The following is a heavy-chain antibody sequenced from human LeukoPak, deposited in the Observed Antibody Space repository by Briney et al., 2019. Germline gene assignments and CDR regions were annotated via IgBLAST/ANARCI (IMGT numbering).Heavy chain of an antibody. CDR2: IKKDGSEK. D-gene: IGHD5-24*01. J-gene: IGHJ3*02. Sequence: GGSLRLSCAASGFTFSSYWMSWVRQAPGKGLEWVANIKKDGSEKYYVDAVKGRFTISRDNAKTSLYLQMNSLRAEDTALYYCASPRDGYNLGAFDIWGQGTMVTVSS. CDR3: ASPRDGYNLGAFDI. V-gene: IGHV3-7*03. CDR1: GFTFSSYW.